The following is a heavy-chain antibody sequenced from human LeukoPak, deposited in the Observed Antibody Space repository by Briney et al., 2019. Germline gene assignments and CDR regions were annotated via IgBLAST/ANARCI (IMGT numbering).Heavy chain of an antibody. CDR3: ASERRYDILTGYYPLHY. J-gene: IGHJ4*02. V-gene: IGHV3-66*02. Sequence: PGGSLRLSCAASGLTVSSNFMTWVRLAPGKGLECAPVIYIDGNTFYADSVKGRFTISRDNSKNTLFLQMNSLRPEDTAVYYCASERRYDILTGYYPLHYWGQGALVTVSS. CDR2: IYIDGNT. CDR1: GLTVSSNF. D-gene: IGHD3-9*01.